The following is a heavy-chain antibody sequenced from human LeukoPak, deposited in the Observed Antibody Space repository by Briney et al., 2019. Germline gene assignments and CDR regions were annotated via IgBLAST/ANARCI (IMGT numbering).Heavy chain of an antibody. CDR1: GGTFSSYA. V-gene: IGHV1-69*13. J-gene: IGHJ4*02. D-gene: IGHD6-25*01. CDR3: ARDISFEDSSGPSYFDY. CDR2: IIPIFGTA. Sequence: ASVKVSCKTSGGTFSSYAISWVRQAPGQGLEWMGGIIPIFGTANYAQKLQGRVTITADESTSTAYMELSSLRSEDTAVYYCARDISFEDSSGPSYFDYWGQGTLVTVSS.